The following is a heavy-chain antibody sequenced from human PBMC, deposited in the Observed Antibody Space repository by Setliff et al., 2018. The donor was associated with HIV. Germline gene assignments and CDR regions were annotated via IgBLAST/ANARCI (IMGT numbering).Heavy chain of an antibody. D-gene: IGHD3-22*01. CDR2: IYTSGSV. CDR1: GGSISSYY. CDR3: ARGDYYDSSGYSLYYFDY. V-gene: IGHV4-4*09. J-gene: IGHJ4*02. Sequence: SETLSLTCTVSGGSISSYYWSWIRQPPGKGLEWIGYIYTSGSVNYNPSLNSRVTISVDTSKNQFSLKLSSVTAADTAVYYCARGDYYDSSGYSLYYFDYWGQGTLVTVSS.